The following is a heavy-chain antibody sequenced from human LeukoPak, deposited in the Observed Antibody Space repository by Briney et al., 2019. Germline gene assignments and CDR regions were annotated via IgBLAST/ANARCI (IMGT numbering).Heavy chain of an antibody. CDR2: INPNSGGT. D-gene: IGHD6-6*01. Sequence: GASVKVSCKASGYTFTGYYMHWVRQAPGQGLEWMGWINPNSGGTNYAQKFQGRVTMTRDTSISTAYMELSSLRPEDTAVYYCAIFRAARPRDWFDPWGQGTLVTVSS. V-gene: IGHV1-2*02. CDR1: GYTFTGYY. CDR3: AIFRAARPRDWFDP. J-gene: IGHJ5*02.